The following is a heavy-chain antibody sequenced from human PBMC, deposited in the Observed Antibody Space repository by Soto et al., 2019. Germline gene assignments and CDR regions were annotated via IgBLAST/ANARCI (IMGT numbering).Heavy chain of an antibody. Sequence: PGGSLRLSCAASGFSFSSYLMHWVRQVPGKGLVWVSRINSDGSTTTYADSVKGRFTISRDNAKNTLYLQMNSLRVEDTAVYYCARVLTGSYNWFDPWGQGTLVTVSS. CDR1: GFSFSSYL. J-gene: IGHJ5*02. CDR2: INSDGSTT. V-gene: IGHV3-74*01. CDR3: ARVLTGSYNWFDP. D-gene: IGHD1-26*01.